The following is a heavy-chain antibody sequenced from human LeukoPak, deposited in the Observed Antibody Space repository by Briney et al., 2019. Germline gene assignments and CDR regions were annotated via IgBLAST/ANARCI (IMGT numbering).Heavy chain of an antibody. V-gene: IGHV3-53*01. Sequence: GGSLSLSCAASGFTVSSNYMSWVRQAPGKGLEWVSVIYSGGSTYYADSVKGRFTISRDNSKNTLYLHMNSLRAEDTAVYYCARGRPYYYDSSGYYPYDAFDIWGQGTMVTVSS. CDR2: IYSGGST. D-gene: IGHD3-22*01. CDR3: ARGRPYYYDSSGYYPYDAFDI. CDR1: GFTVSSNY. J-gene: IGHJ3*02.